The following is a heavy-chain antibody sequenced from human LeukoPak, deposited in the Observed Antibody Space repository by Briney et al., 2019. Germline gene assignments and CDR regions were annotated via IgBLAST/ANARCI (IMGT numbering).Heavy chain of an antibody. CDR2: IIPIFGTA. Sequence: ASVKVSCKASGGTFSSYAISWVRQAPGQGLEWMGGIIPIFGTANYAQKFQGRVTITADESTSTAYMELSSLRSEDTAVYYCARVSLYYYYMDVWGKGTTVTVSS. V-gene: IGHV1-69*01. CDR1: GGTFSSYA. CDR3: ARVSLYYYYMDV. J-gene: IGHJ6*03.